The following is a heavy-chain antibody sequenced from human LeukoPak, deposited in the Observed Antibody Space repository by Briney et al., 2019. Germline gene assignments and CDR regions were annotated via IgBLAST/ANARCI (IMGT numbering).Heavy chain of an antibody. Sequence: TGGSLRLSCAASGFIFSNYAITWIRQAPGKGLEWVSEISGSGESTYYGDSVKGRFTISRDNSKNTLYLQMNSLRAGDTAINYCAREDWDFDYWGQGTLVTVSS. D-gene: IGHD3-9*01. CDR3: AREDWDFDY. V-gene: IGHV3-23*02. CDR1: GFIFSNYA. CDR2: ISGSGEST. J-gene: IGHJ4*02.